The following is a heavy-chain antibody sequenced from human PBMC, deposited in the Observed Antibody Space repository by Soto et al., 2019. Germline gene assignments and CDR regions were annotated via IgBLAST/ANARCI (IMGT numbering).Heavy chain of an antibody. V-gene: IGHV2-5*01. CDR2: VYWNDDK. CDR1: GFSLSASGVG. D-gene: IGHD3-10*01. Sequence: QITLKESGPTLVKPTQTLTLTCSFSGFSLSASGVGVGWIRQPPGRALEWLALVYWNDDKRYSPSLKSRLTITKDTSKNQVALTLTDMDPVDTATYYCVHRRIIMTFGYWGQGALVTVSS. CDR3: VHRRIIMTFGY. J-gene: IGHJ4*02.